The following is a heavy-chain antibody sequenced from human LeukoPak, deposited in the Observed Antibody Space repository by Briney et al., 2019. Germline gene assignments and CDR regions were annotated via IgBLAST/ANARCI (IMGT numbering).Heavy chain of an antibody. Sequence: ASVKVSCKASGYTFIGYYMHWVRQAPGQGLEWMGWINPNSGDTNYAQKFQGRVTITADESTSTAYMELSSLRSEDTAVYYCARELGPYSSFDYWGQGTLVTVSS. D-gene: IGHD6-19*01. V-gene: IGHV1-2*02. J-gene: IGHJ4*02. CDR2: INPNSGDT. CDR3: ARELGPYSSFDY. CDR1: GYTFIGYY.